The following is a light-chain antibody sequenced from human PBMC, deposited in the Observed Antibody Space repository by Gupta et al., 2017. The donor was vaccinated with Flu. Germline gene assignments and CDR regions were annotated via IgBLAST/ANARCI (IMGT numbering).Light chain of an antibody. J-gene: IGKJ4*01. Sequence: SLSGCPGERATLSCRARQSVSSNLAWYKTKPGQAPLLLIYGASTMAKGIKARFSGSGDGTEVNITIISIQSEDFEVYYSQQENNGHAPLTFGGWTKVEIK. CDR1: QSVSSN. CDR2: GAS. V-gene: IGKV3-15*01. CDR3: QQENNGHAPLT.